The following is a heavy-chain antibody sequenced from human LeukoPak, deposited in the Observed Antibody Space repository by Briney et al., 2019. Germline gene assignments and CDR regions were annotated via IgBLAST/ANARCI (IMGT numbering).Heavy chain of an antibody. Sequence: PSETLSLTCTVSGGSISSSSYYWGWIRQPPGKGLEWIGSIYYSGSTYYNPSLKSRVTISVDTSKNQFSLKLSSVTAADTAVYHCAGVTVDAFDIWGQGTMVTVSS. D-gene: IGHD2-21*02. CDR3: AGVTVDAFDI. V-gene: IGHV4-39*07. J-gene: IGHJ3*02. CDR2: IYYSGST. CDR1: GGSISSSSYY.